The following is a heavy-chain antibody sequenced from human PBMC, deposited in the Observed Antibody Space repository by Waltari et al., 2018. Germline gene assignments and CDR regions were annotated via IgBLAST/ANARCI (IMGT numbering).Heavy chain of an antibody. CDR2: ISGSGGST. D-gene: IGHD3-3*01. CDR1: GFTFSTYA. J-gene: IGHJ5*02. Sequence: EVQLLESGGGLVQLGGSLRLYCAASGFTFSTYAMSLVRQAPGKGLEWVSVISGSGGSTYYADSVKGRFTISRDNSKNTLYLQMNSLRAEDTAVYYCAKGTYFLTIFGVTITDLWGQGTLVTVSS. V-gene: IGHV3-23*01. CDR3: AKGTYFLTIFGVTITDL.